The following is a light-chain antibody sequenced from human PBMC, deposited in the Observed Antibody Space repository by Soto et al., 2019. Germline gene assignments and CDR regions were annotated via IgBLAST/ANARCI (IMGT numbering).Light chain of an antibody. V-gene: IGKV3-15*01. Sequence: EIVMTQSPATLSVSPGESATLSCRASQSVGTNLAWYQQKPGQAPGLLISGASTRATGIPARFSGSGSGTEFNLTISSLQSEDFAMYYCQQYDNWPQLTFGGGTKLEIK. CDR1: QSVGTN. CDR3: QQYDNWPQLT. CDR2: GAS. J-gene: IGKJ4*01.